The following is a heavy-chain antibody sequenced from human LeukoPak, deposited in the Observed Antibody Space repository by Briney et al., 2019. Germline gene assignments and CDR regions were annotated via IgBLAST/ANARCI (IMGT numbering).Heavy chain of an antibody. Sequence: QPGGSLRPSCTVSGFTFSTHWMRWVRQAPGKGLVWVSHIKGDGTSTNYADSVKGRFTISRDNAKNTLFLQMNSLRAEDTAVYYCARDGLAAAADYWGQGTLVTVSS. CDR3: ARDGLAAAADY. V-gene: IGHV3-74*01. CDR2: IKGDGTST. J-gene: IGHJ4*02. CDR1: GFTFSTHW. D-gene: IGHD6-13*01.